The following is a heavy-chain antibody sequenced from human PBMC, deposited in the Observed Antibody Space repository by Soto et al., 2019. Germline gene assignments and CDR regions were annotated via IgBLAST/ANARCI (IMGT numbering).Heavy chain of an antibody. CDR3: AREYCSSTSCHPFDY. D-gene: IGHD2-2*01. Sequence: SETLSLTCTVSGGSISSYYWSWIRQPPGKGLEWIGYIYYSGSTNYNPSLKSRVTISVDTSKNQFSLKLSSVTAADTAVYYCAREYCSSTSCHPFDYWGQGTLVTVPS. J-gene: IGHJ4*02. CDR2: IYYSGST. V-gene: IGHV4-59*12. CDR1: GGSISSYY.